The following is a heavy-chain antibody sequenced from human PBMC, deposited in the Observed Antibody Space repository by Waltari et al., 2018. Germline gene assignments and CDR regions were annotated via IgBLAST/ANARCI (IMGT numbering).Heavy chain of an antibody. J-gene: IGHJ2*01. CDR2: INDSGSS. Sequence: QVQLQQWGAGLLKSSETLSPTCGVYEGAFTGYYWAWIRQTPDNGLEWIGQINDSGSSQYNPSLERRVSISIDRIKRQFSLRLNSMTAADTAMYFCARGNWGGWFFDLWGRGTLVSVSS. D-gene: IGHD7-27*01. CDR1: EGAFTGYY. V-gene: IGHV4-34*02. CDR3: ARGNWGGWFFDL.